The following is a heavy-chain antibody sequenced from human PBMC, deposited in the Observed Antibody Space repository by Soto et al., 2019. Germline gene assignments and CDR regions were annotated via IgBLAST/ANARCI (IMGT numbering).Heavy chain of an antibody. J-gene: IGHJ6*03. Sequence: SETLSLTCTVSGVSISSGDYYWSWIRQHPGKGLEWIGYIYYSGSTYYNPSLKSRVTISVDTSQNHFSLTLNSVTAADTAVYYCARVPSNHYYYYMDVWGKGTTVTVSS. CDR1: GVSISSGDYY. V-gene: IGHV4-31*03. CDR2: IYYSGST. CDR3: ARVPSNHYYYYMDV. D-gene: IGHD4-4*01.